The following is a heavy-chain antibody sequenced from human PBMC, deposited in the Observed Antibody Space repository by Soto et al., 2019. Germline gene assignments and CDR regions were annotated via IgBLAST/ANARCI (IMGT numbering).Heavy chain of an antibody. CDR3: ARDSRLVRGAFDI. CDR1: GFTFSSYW. D-gene: IGHD6-6*01. J-gene: IGHJ3*02. Sequence: GGSLRLSCAASGFTFSSYWMSWVRQAPGKGLEWVANIKQDGSEKYYVDSVKGRFTISRDNAKNSLYLQMNSLRAEDTAVYYCARDSRLVRGAFDIWGQGTMVTVSS. CDR2: IKQDGSEK. V-gene: IGHV3-7*01.